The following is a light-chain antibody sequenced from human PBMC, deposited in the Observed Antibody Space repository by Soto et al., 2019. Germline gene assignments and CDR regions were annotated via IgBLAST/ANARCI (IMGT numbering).Light chain of an antibody. V-gene: IGKV1-8*01. J-gene: IGKJ1*01. Sequence: AIRMTQSPSSLSASTGDRVTITCRASQGISSYLDWYQQKPGKAPKLMIYAASTLQSGVPSRFSGSGSGTDFTLTISGLQSEDFATYYCQQDYSYPWTFGQGPKVEIK. CDR3: QQDYSYPWT. CDR1: QGISSY. CDR2: AAS.